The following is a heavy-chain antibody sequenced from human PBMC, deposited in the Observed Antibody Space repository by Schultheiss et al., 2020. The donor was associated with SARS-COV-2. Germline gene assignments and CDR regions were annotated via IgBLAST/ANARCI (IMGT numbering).Heavy chain of an antibody. CDR1: GFTFSSYG. V-gene: IGHV3-7*03. J-gene: IGHJ4*02. Sequence: GGSLRLSCAASGFTFSSYGMHWVRQAPGKGLEWVANIKQDGSEKYYVDSVKGRFTISRDNAKNSLYLQMNSLRAEDTAVYYCAKDLALYSSSWLDFDYWGQGTLVTVSS. CDR3: AKDLALYSSSWLDFDY. CDR2: IKQDGSEK. D-gene: IGHD6-13*01.